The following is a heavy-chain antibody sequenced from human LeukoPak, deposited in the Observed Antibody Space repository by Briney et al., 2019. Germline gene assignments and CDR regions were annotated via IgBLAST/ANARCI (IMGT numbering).Heavy chain of an antibody. J-gene: IGHJ4*02. CDR2: ISSSSSYI. D-gene: IGHD3/OR15-3a*01. Sequence: GGSLRLSCAASGFTFSSHSMNWVRQAPGKGLEWVSSISSSSSYIYYADSVKGRFTISRDNAKNSLYLQMNSLRAEDTAVYYCARAARTGRLGYYFDYWAREPWSPSPQ. CDR3: ARAARTGRLGYYFDY. CDR1: GFTFSSHS. V-gene: IGHV3-21*01.